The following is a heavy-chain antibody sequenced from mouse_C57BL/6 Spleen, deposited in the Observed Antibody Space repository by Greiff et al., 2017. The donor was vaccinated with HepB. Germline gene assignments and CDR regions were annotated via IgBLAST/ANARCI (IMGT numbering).Heavy chain of an antibody. CDR2: IDPANGNT. V-gene: IGHV14-3*01. D-gene: IGHD2-2*01. CDR1: GFNIKNTY. Sequence: EVKVVESVAELVRPGASVKLSCTASGFNIKNTYMHWVKQRPEQGLEWIGRIDPANGNTKYAPKFQGKATITADTSSNTAYLQLSSLTSEDTAIYYCARGYGYDVAWFAYWGQGTLVTVSA. J-gene: IGHJ3*01. CDR3: ARGYGYDVAWFAY.